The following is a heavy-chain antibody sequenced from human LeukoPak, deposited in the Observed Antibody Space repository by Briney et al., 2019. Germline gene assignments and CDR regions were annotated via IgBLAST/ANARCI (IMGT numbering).Heavy chain of an antibody. Sequence: ASVKVSCKASGYTFTGYYMHWVRQDPGQGLEWMGWINPNSGGTNYAQKFQGRVTMTRDTSISTAYMELSRLRSDDTAVYYCARDIEWFGELLTDYWGQGTLVTVSS. D-gene: IGHD3-10*01. CDR3: ARDIEWFGELLTDY. J-gene: IGHJ4*02. V-gene: IGHV1-2*02. CDR1: GYTFTGYY. CDR2: INPNSGGT.